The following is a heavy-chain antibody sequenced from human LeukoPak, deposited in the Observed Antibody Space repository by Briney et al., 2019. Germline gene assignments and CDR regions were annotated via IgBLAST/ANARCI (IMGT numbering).Heavy chain of an antibody. CDR3: ARAVCSGGSCCLGYYYYMDV. Sequence: PGGSLRLSCAASGFTFSSYAMSWIRQAPGKGLEWVSYISSSGSTIYYADSVKGRFTISRDNAKNSLYLQMNSLRAEDTAVYYCARAVCSGGSCCLGYYYYMDVWGKGTTVTVSS. J-gene: IGHJ6*03. CDR1: GFTFSSYA. D-gene: IGHD2-15*01. CDR2: ISSSGSTI. V-gene: IGHV3-11*04.